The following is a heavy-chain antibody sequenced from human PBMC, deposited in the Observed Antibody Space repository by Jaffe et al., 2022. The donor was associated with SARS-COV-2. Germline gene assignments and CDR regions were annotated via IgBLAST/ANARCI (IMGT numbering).Heavy chain of an antibody. J-gene: IGHJ4*02. CDR2: ISSNGGGT. CDR3: AKDQNCSGGSCYTTLFDY. D-gene: IGHD2-15*01. Sequence: EVQLVESGGGLVQPGGSLRLSCSASGFTFTNWAMSWVRQAPGKGLEWVSTISSNGGGTYYADSVKGRFTISRDNSNNMVYLQMSSLRVEDTAVYYCAKDQNCSGGSCYTTLFDYWGQGTLVTVSS. V-gene: IGHV3-23*04. CDR1: GFTFTNWA.